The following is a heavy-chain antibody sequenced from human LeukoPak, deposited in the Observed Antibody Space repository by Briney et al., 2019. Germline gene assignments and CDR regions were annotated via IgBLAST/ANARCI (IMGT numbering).Heavy chain of an antibody. D-gene: IGHD5-24*01. V-gene: IGHV4-59*11. CDR3: ARDRCAMCAFDI. Sequence: SETLSLTCAVSDDSFSSHYWTWIRQPPGKGLEWIGYISYIGSTNYNPSLKSRVTISIDTSKNQFSLQLNSVTAADTAVYYCARDRCAMCAFDIWGQGTMVTVSS. CDR1: DDSFSSHY. J-gene: IGHJ3*02. CDR2: ISYIGST.